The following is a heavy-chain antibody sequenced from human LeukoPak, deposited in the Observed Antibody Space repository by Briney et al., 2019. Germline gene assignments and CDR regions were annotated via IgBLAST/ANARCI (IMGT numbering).Heavy chain of an antibody. D-gene: IGHD1-26*01. CDR3: ARGDRAVGATYYFDY. CDR2: IYYSGST. CDR1: GGSISSYY. V-gene: IGHV4-59*01. Sequence: SETLSLTCTFSGGSISSYYWSWIRQPPGKGLEWIGYIYYSGSTNYNPSLKSRVTISVDTSKNQFSLKLSSVTAADTAVYYCARGDRAVGATYYFDYWGQGTLVTVSS. J-gene: IGHJ4*02.